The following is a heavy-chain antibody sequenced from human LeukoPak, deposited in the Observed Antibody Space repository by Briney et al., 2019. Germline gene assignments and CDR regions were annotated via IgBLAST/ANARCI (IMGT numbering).Heavy chain of an antibody. CDR2: ISGSGGST. Sequence: GGSLRLSCAASGFTFSSYAMSWVRQAPGKGLEWVSAISGSGGSTYYADSVKGRFTISRDNAKNSLYLQMNSLRAEDTAVYYCARGAGQLRFLEWLQFGEARPPAQIDYWGQGTLVTVSS. V-gene: IGHV3-23*01. CDR3: ARGAGQLRFLEWLQFGEARPPAQIDY. J-gene: IGHJ4*02. D-gene: IGHD3-3*01. CDR1: GFTFSSYA.